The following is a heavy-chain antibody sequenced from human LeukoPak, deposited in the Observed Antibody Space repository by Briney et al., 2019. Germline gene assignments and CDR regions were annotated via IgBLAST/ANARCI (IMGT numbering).Heavy chain of an antibody. V-gene: IGHV1-2*02. J-gene: IGHJ6*02. D-gene: IGHD5-18*01. CDR3: ARVMHWDTVMARGRGMDV. CDR1: GYTFTGYY. CDR2: IYPNSGGT. Sequence: ASVNVSCKASGYTFTGYYIHWVRQAAGQGLEWMGWIYPNSGGTNYAQKFQGRVTMTRDTSITTAYMELSRLISDDTAVYYCARVMHWDTVMARGRGMDVWGQGTTVTVSS.